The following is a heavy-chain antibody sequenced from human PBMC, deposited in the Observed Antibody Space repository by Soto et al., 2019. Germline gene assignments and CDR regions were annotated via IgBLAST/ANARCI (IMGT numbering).Heavy chain of an antibody. CDR1: GGSISSSSYY. CDR2: IYYSGST. D-gene: IGHD3-22*01. J-gene: IGHJ5*02. CDR3: ARSLRITMIVVVIADGFDH. V-gene: IGHV4-39*01. Sequence: SETLSLTCTVSGGSISSSSYYWGWIRQPPGKGLEWIGSIYYSGSTYYNPSLKSRVTISVDTSKNQFSLKLSSVTAADTAVYYCARSLRITMIVVVIADGFDHWGQGTLVTVSS.